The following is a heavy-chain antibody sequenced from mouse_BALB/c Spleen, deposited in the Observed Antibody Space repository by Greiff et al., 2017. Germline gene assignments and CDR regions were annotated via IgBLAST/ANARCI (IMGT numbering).Heavy chain of an antibody. CDR3: ARETGSDY. D-gene: IGHD4-1*01. CDR2: INPSTGYT. Sequence: QVQLKQSGAELAKPGASVKMSCKASGYTFTSYWMHWVKQRPGQGLEWIGYINPSTGYTEYNQKFKDKATLTADKSSSTAYMQLGSLTSEDSAVYYCARETGSDYWGQGTTLTVSS. J-gene: IGHJ2*01. V-gene: IGHV1-7*01. CDR1: GYTFTSYW.